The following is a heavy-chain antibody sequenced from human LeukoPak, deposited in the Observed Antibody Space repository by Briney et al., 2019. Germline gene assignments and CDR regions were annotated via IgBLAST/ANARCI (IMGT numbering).Heavy chain of an antibody. Sequence: PSETLSLTCTVSGGSISSGDYYWSWIRQPPGKGLERIGYIYYSGSTYYNPSLKSRVTISVDTSKNQFSLKLSSVTAADTAVYYCARVEGRIVGARTGVDYWGQGTLVTVSS. CDR3: ARVEGRIVGARTGVDY. V-gene: IGHV4-30-4*01. D-gene: IGHD1-26*01. CDR1: GGSISSGDYY. J-gene: IGHJ4*02. CDR2: IYYSGST.